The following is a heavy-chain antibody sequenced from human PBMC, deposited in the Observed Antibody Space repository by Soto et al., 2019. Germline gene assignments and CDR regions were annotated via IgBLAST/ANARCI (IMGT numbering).Heavy chain of an antibody. CDR1: GGSISSDDYY. V-gene: IGHV4-30-4*01. Sequence: PSETLSLTCTVSGGSISSDDYYWSWIRQAPGRGLEWIGYIHSSGSIYYNPSLKSRATMSIDTAGNQFSLKVSSVTVADKAVYYCARDLDGLHDDTSGPFPRPGWGQGTLVTVSS. D-gene: IGHD3-22*01. CDR2: IHSSGSI. CDR3: ARDLDGLHDDTSGPFPRPG. J-gene: IGHJ1*01.